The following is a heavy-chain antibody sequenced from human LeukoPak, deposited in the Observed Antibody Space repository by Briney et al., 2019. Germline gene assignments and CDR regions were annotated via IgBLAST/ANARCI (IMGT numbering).Heavy chain of an antibody. CDR1: GFTFSSFG. D-gene: IGHD1-26*01. J-gene: IGHJ5*02. CDR3: VRGVGVSRFNYFDP. Sequence: PGGSLGLSCAASGFTFSSFGMHWVRQAPGKGLEWVAVIWYDASNKYYADSVKGRFTISRDNSKNTLYLQMNSLRDDDTAVYYCVRGVGVSRFNYFDPWGQGTLVTVSS. V-gene: IGHV3-33*01. CDR2: IWYDASNK.